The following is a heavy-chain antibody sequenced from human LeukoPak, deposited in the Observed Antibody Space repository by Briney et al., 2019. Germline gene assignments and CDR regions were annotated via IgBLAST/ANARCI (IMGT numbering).Heavy chain of an antibody. CDR3: ARGYSSGWYCFDY. V-gene: IGHV4-59*01. J-gene: IGHJ4*02. D-gene: IGHD6-19*01. CDR2: IYYSGST. CDR1: GGSISSYY. Sequence: SETLSLTCTFSGGSISSYYWSWIRQPPGKGLEWIGYIYYSGSTNYNPSLKSRVTISVDTSKNQFSLKLSSVTAADTAVYYCARGYSSGWYCFDYWGQGTLVTVSS.